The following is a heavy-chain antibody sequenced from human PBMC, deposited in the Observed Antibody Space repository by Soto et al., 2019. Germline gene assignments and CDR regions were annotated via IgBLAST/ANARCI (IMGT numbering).Heavy chain of an antibody. CDR3: ARASDFWSGYRDAFDI. V-gene: IGHV4-59*01. Sequence: SETLSLTCTVSGGSISSYYWSWIRQPPGKGLEWIGYIYYSGSTNYNPSLKSRVTISVDTSKNQFSLKLSSVTAADTAVYYCARASDFWSGYRDAFDIWGQGTMVTVSS. CDR1: GGSISSYY. CDR2: IYYSGST. J-gene: IGHJ3*02. D-gene: IGHD3-3*01.